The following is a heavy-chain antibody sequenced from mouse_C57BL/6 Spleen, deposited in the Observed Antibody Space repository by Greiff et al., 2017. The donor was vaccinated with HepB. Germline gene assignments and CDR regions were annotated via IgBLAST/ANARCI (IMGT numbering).Heavy chain of an antibody. V-gene: IGHV14-3*01. CDR3: ARIYYYGSSPPYAMDY. Sequence: VQLKESVAELVRPGASVKLSCTASGFNIKNTYMHWVKQRPEQGLEWIGRIDPANGNTKYAPKFQGKATITADTSSNTAYLQLSSLTSEDTAIYYCARIYYYGSSPPYAMDYWGQGTSVTVSS. D-gene: IGHD1-1*01. J-gene: IGHJ4*01. CDR2: IDPANGNT. CDR1: GFNIKNTY.